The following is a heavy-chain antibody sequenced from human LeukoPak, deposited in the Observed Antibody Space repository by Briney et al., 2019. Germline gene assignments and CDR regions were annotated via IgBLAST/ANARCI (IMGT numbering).Heavy chain of an antibody. CDR2: IDTAGAT. Sequence: GGSLRLSCAASGFTFSSYDMHWVRQATGKGLEWVSAIDTAGATYYPGSVKGRFTISRENAKNSLYLQMNTLRAGDTAVYYCARVLTVRSSGYDAFDIWGQGTMVTVSS. J-gene: IGHJ3*02. CDR1: GFTFSSYD. V-gene: IGHV3-13*01. D-gene: IGHD6-25*01. CDR3: ARVLTVRSSGYDAFDI.